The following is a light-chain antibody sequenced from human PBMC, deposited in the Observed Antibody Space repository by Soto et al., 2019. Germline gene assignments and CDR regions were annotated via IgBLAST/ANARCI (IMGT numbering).Light chain of an antibody. J-gene: IGKJ1*01. CDR2: DAS. V-gene: IGKV1-5*01. CDR3: QHYNSYSWT. CDR1: QSVSTW. Sequence: DIQMTQYPSTLSASVGDRVTITCRASQSVSTWLAWYQQKPGKAPKLLIYDASSLESGVPSRFSGSGSGTEFTLSISSLQPDDFATYYCQHYNSYSWTFGQGTKVDIK.